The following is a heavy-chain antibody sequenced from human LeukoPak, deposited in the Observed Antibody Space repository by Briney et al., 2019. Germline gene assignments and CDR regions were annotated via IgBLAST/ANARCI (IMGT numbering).Heavy chain of an antibody. D-gene: IGHD4-17*01. J-gene: IGHJ5*02. CDR2: IKQDGSEK. V-gene: IGHV3-7*03. Sequence: GGSLRLSCAASGFTFSSYWMSRVRQAPGKGLEWVANIKQDGSEKYYVDSVKGRFTISRDSAKNSLYLQMNSLRAEDTAVYYCARDWGDYGDLNPSWGQGTLVTVSS. CDR3: ARDWGDYGDLNPS. CDR1: GFTFSSYW.